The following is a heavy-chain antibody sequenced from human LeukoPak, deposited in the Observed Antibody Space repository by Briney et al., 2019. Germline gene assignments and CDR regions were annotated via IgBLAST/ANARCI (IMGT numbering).Heavy chain of an antibody. V-gene: IGHV5-51*01. CDR1: GYIFTNYW. Sequence: AESLKISCKGSGYIFTNYWIGWVRQPPGKRLGWRGIVSPGDSGSRYSPPFLGQVNISADKSISTAYRQWSGLMASDAAMYYWGRVRIGRYLAYWGQGTLVTVSS. D-gene: IGHD1-26*01. CDR3: GRVRIGRYLAY. J-gene: IGHJ4*02. CDR2: VSPGDSGS.